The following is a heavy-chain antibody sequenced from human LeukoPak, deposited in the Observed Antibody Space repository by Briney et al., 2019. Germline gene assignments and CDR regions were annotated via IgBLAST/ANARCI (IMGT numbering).Heavy chain of an antibody. CDR3: AGGGRGTTAFDI. CDR2: ISSSSSYI. V-gene: IGHV3-21*01. CDR1: GFTFSSYS. D-gene: IGHD4-17*01. Sequence: KPGGSLRLSCAASGFTFSSYSMNWVRQAPGKGLEWVSSISSSSSYIYYADSVKGRFTISRDNAKNSLYLQTNSLRAEDTAVYYCAGGGRGTTAFDIWGQGTMVTVSS. J-gene: IGHJ3*02.